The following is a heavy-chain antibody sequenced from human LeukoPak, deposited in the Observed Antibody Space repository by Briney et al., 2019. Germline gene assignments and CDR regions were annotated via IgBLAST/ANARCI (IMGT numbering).Heavy chain of an antibody. CDR2: IIPIFGTA. V-gene: IGHV1-69*13. Sequence: ASVKVSCKASGGTFSRYAISWVRQAPGQGLEWMGGIIPIFGTANYAQKFQGRVTITADESTSTAYMELSSLRSEDTAVYYCARAPVGSEAFDIWGQGTMVTVSS. CDR3: ARAPVGSEAFDI. J-gene: IGHJ3*02. CDR1: GGTFSRYA. D-gene: IGHD6-25*01.